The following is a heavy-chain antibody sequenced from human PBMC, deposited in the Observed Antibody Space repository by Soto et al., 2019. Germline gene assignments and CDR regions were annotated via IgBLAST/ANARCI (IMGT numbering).Heavy chain of an antibody. CDR2: ISDDGNSQ. CDR1: GFAFNNYD. Sequence: QEQLVESGGGVVQPGTSLRLSCAASGFAFNNYDMHWVRQAPGKGLEWVAVISDDGNSQYYGDSMKGRFTISRDNSQNTLYLLMNSLRPEDAAVYYCARDVTRGYHYGAAAFWGQGTLVTVSS. J-gene: IGHJ4*02. V-gene: IGHV3-30*03. D-gene: IGHD5-18*01. CDR3: ARDVTRGYHYGAAAF.